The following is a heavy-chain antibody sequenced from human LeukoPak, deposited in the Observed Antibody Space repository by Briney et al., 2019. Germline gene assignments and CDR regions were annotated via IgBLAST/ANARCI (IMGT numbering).Heavy chain of an antibody. CDR3: ARAPVNYYDSSGSFDY. D-gene: IGHD3-22*01. Sequence: SVKVSCKASGGTFSSYAISWVRQAPGQGLEWMGGIIPIFGTANYAQKFQGRVTITADKSTSTAYMELSSLRSEDTAVYYCARAPVNYYDSSGSFDYWGQGTLVTVSS. J-gene: IGHJ4*02. CDR2: IIPIFGTA. CDR1: GGTFSSYA. V-gene: IGHV1-69*06.